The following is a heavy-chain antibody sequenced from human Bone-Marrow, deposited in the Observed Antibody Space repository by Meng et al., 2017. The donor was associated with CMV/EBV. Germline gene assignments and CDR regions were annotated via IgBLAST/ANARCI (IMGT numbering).Heavy chain of an antibody. Sequence: ASVKVSCKASGYTFTGYYMHWVRQAPGQGLEWMGWINPNSGGTNYAQKFQGRVTMTRYTSISTAYMELSRLRSDDTAVYYCARDYGDYGTGGSPDYWGQGTLVTVSS. CDR2: INPNSGGT. CDR3: ARDYGDYGTGGSPDY. CDR1: GYTFTGYY. V-gene: IGHV1-2*02. J-gene: IGHJ4*02. D-gene: IGHD4-17*01.